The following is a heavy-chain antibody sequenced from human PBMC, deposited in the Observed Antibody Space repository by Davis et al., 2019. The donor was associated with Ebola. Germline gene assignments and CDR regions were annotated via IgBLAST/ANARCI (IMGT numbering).Heavy chain of an antibody. J-gene: IGHJ5*02. V-gene: IGHV4-38-2*01. Sequence: SQTLSLTCAVSGAPVSDYYWSWIRQSPGKGLEWIGSMFHSGTTYYNPSLKSRVTLSVDTSKNQFSLKLISMTAADTAIYYCARMGVVVAIAPSGWVDIWGQGTPVTVSS. D-gene: IGHD2-15*01. CDR1: GAPVSDYY. CDR3: ARMGVVVAIAPSGWVDI. CDR2: MFHSGTT.